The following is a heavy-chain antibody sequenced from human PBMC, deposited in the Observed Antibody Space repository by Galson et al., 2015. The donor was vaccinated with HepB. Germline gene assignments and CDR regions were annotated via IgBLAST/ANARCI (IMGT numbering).Heavy chain of an antibody. D-gene: IGHD3-16*01. Sequence: SLRLSCAASGFTFSSYGMHWVRQAPGKGLEWVAIIWYDGSYKYYADSVKGRFTISREDSQNTLYLQMIRLRAEDTAVYSCARLSLGGGFDYWGQGTLGTVSS. V-gene: IGHV3-33*01. J-gene: IGHJ4*02. CDR3: ARLSLGGGFDY. CDR2: IWYDGSYK. CDR1: GFTFSSYG.